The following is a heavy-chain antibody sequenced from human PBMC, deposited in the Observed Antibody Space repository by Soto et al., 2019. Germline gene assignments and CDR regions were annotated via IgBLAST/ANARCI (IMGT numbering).Heavy chain of an antibody. Sequence: ASVKVSCKASGGTFSSYAISWVRQAPGQGLEWMGGIIPIFGTANYAQKFQGRVTITADESTSTVYMELSSLRSEDTAVYYCARRGYSSSSFWFDPWGQGTLVTVSS. CDR2: IIPIFGTA. D-gene: IGHD6-6*01. CDR1: GGTFSSYA. J-gene: IGHJ5*02. CDR3: ARRGYSSSSFWFDP. V-gene: IGHV1-69*13.